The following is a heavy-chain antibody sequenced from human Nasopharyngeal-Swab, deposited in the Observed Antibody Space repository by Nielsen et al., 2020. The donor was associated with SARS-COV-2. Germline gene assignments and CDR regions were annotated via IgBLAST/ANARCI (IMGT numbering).Heavy chain of an antibody. D-gene: IGHD6-6*01. Sequence: GESLKISCAASGFTFSSYGMHWVRQAPGKGLEWLSYISSSGSITYYADSVKGRLTISRDNAKNSVFLPMDSLRAEDTAVYYCARRYSSSSGALPDYWGQGTLVTVSS. CDR1: GFTFSSYG. J-gene: IGHJ4*02. V-gene: IGHV3-48*04. CDR2: ISSSGSIT. CDR3: ARRYSSSSGALPDY.